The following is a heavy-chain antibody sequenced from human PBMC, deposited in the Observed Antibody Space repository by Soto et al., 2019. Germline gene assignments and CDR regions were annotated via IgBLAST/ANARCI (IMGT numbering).Heavy chain of an antibody. CDR2: IYYSGST. CDR1: GGSISSSSYY. D-gene: IGHD3-3*01. CDR3: ASGTSFYDFWSGYVDY. V-gene: IGHV4-39*01. J-gene: IGHJ4*02. Sequence: QLQLQESGPGLVKPSETLSLTCTVSGGSISSSSYYWGWIRQPPGKGLEWIGSIYYSGSTYYNQSLKSRVTLSVDTSKNQFSLKLSSVTAADTAVYYCASGTSFYDFWSGYVDYWGQGTLVTVSS.